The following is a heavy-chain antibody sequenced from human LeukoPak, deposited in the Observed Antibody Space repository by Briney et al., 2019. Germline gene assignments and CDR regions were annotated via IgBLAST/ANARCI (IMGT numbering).Heavy chain of an antibody. CDR2: ISSSSSYT. Sequence: GGSLRLSCAASGFTFSDHYVSWIRQAPGRGLEWVSFISSSSSYTEYADSVTGRFTISRANARNSLYLQMNSLRADDTAVYYCGRRGYSGYDRWGQGTLVTVSS. CDR3: GRRGYSGYDR. D-gene: IGHD5-12*01. V-gene: IGHV3-11*03. J-gene: IGHJ5*02. CDR1: GFTFSDHY.